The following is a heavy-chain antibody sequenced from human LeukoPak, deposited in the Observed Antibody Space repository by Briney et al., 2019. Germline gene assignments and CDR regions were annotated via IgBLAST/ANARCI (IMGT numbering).Heavy chain of an antibody. V-gene: IGHV3-21*01. Sequence: GGSLRLSCAASGFTFSSYAMSWVRQAPGEGLEWVSCIGSSSRSIYYADSVKGRFTISRDNAKNSLYLQMNSLRAEDTAVYYCARETGDQAFDIWGQGTLVTVSS. CDR1: GFTFSSYA. D-gene: IGHD7-27*01. CDR2: IGSSSRSI. CDR3: ARETGDQAFDI. J-gene: IGHJ3*02.